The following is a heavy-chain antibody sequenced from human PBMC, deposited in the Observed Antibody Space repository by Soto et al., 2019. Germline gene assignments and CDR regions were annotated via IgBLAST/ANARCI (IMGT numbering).Heavy chain of an antibody. CDR3: AKEAPLQ. V-gene: IGHV3-30*18. Sequence: PGGSLRLSCAASGFTFSSYGMHWVRQAPGKGLEWVAVISYDGSNKYYADSVKGRFTISRDNSKNTLYLQMNSLRAEDTAVYYCAKEAPLQWGQGTRVTVSS. J-gene: IGHJ4*02. CDR1: GFTFSSYG. D-gene: IGHD4-4*01. CDR2: ISYDGSNK.